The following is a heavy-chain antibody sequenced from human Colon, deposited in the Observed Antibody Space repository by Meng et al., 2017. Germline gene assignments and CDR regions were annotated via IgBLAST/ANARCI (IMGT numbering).Heavy chain of an antibody. CDR2: INHSGDT. J-gene: IGHJ4*02. V-gene: IGHV4-34*01. D-gene: IGHD2-15*01. CDR1: AGPFSGYY. Sequence: QVLLHQSGPGVVKHWETLTLTCAINAGPFSGYYWSWIRQAPGKGLEWIGEINHSGDTHYNPSLKSRVSMSFDTSKKQFSLHLSSVTAADTAVYYCSSLLTLDYWGPGTLVTVSS. CDR3: SSLLTLDY.